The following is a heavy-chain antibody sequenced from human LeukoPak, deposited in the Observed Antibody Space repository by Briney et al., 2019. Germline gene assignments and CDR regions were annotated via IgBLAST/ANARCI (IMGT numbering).Heavy chain of an antibody. V-gene: IGHV5-51*01. D-gene: IGHD2-2*01. CDR2: IYPGDSDT. CDR3: ARRLACSRMSCYRYLDC. CDR1: GYIFSTNV. J-gene: IGHJ4*02. Sequence: GESLKIPSKGSGYIFSTNVSSWVRQMPGRGLEWMGIIYPGDSDTRYSPSFQGQVTISAAKSISTAYLQWSSLKASDTAMYYCARRLACSRMSCYRYLDCWGQGTLVTVSS.